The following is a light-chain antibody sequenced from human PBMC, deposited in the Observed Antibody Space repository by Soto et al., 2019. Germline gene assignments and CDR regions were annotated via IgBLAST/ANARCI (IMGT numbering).Light chain of an antibody. CDR2: DVS. Sequence: QSVLTQPASVSGSPGQSITISCTGTSSDVGGYNYVSWYQQHPGKAPKLMIYDVSNRPSGVSNRFSGSKSGNTASLTISGLQAEDEADYYCSSYTRISTLNWVFGVGTKLTVL. J-gene: IGLJ3*02. CDR3: SSYTRISTLNWV. V-gene: IGLV2-14*01. CDR1: SSDVGGYNY.